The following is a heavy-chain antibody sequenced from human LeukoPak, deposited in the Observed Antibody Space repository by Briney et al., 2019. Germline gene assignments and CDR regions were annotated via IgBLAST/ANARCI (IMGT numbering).Heavy chain of an antibody. D-gene: IGHD4-17*01. CDR3: AREDRAGGDYGDYYYGMDV. V-gene: IGHV1-69*13. CDR1: GGTFSSYA. J-gene: IGHJ6*02. CDR2: IIPIFGTA. Sequence: SVTVSCTASGGTFSSYAISWVRQAPGQGLEWMGGIIPIFGTANYAQKFQGRVTITADESTSTAYMELSSLRSEDTAVYYCAREDRAGGDYGDYYYGMDVWGQGTTVTVSS.